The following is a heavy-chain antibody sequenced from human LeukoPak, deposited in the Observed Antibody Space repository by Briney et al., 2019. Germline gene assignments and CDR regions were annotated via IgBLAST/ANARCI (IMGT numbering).Heavy chain of an antibody. D-gene: IGHD1-14*01. CDR2: IIPIFGTA. V-gene: IGHV1-69*13. CDR1: GGTFSSYA. Sequence: ASVKVSCKASGGTFSSYAISWVRQAPGQGLEWMGGIIPIFGTANYAQKFQGRVTITADESTSTAYMELGSLRSEDTAVYYCARGAYLTGVDYWGQGTLVTVSS. CDR3: ARGAYLTGVDY. J-gene: IGHJ4*02.